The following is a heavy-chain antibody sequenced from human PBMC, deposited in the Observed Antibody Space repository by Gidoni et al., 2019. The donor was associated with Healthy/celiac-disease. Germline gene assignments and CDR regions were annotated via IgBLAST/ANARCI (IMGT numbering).Heavy chain of an antibody. CDR3: AREKQWLVGYYYYGMDV. CDR1: GGSISSSSYY. D-gene: IGHD6-19*01. J-gene: IGHJ6*02. V-gene: IGHV4-39*07. Sequence: QLQLQESGPGLVKPSETLSLTCTVSGGSISSSSYYWGWIRQPPGKGLEWIGSIYYSGSTYYNPSLKSRVTISVDTSKNQFSLKLSSVTAADTAVYYCAREKQWLVGYYYYGMDVWGQGTTVTVSS. CDR2: IYYSGST.